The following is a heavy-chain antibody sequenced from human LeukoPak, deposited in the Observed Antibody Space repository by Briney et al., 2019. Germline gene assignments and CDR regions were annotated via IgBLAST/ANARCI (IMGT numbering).Heavy chain of an antibody. D-gene: IGHD4-23*01. V-gene: IGHV4-39*01. CDR2: IYYSGST. CDR1: GGSISSSSYY. J-gene: IGHJ3*02. Sequence: PSETLSLTYTVSGGSISSSSYYWGWIRQPPGKGLEWIGSIYYSGSTYYNPSLKSRVTISVDTSKDQFSLKLSSVTAADTAVYYCARLTVVDAFDIWGQGTMVTVSS. CDR3: ARLTVVDAFDI.